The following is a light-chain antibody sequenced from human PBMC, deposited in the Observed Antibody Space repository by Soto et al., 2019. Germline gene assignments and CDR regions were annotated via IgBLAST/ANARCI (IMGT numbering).Light chain of an antibody. CDR1: SRDVGGYNY. CDR3: SSYTTISTYV. Sequence: QSALTQPASVSGSPGQSITISCTGTSRDVGGYNYVSWYQQHPGKAPKLMIYDVRNRPSGVSNRFSGSKSVNTASLTISGLQAEDEADYYCSSYTTISTYVFVTGTKLTVL. CDR2: DVR. V-gene: IGLV2-14*01. J-gene: IGLJ1*01.